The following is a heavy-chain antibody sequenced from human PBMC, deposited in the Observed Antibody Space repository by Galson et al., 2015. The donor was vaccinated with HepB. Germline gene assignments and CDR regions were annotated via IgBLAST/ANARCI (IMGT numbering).Heavy chain of an antibody. CDR2: ISGSGGST. CDR3: AKDGLAYYYDSSGYSLSGGFDY. J-gene: IGHJ4*02. Sequence: SLRLSCAASGFTFSSYAMSWVRQAPGKGLEWVSAISGSGGSTYYADSVKGRFTISRDNSKNTLYLQMNSLRAEDTAVYYCAKDGLAYYYDSSGYSLSGGFDYWGQGTLVTVSS. CDR1: GFTFSSYA. V-gene: IGHV3-23*01. D-gene: IGHD3-22*01.